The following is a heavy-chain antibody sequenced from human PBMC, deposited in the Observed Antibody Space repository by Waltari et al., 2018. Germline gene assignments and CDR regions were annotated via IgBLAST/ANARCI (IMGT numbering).Heavy chain of an antibody. CDR1: GYTFTGYY. Sequence: QVQLVQSGAEVKKPGASVKVSCKASGYTFTGYYMHWVRQAPGQGLEWMGRINPNSGGTNYAQKFQGRVTMTRDTSISTAYMELSRLRSDDTAVYYCATITMVQGVIIGASGYWGQGTLVTVSS. D-gene: IGHD3-10*01. CDR2: INPNSGGT. CDR3: ATITMVQGVIIGASGY. V-gene: IGHV1-2*06. J-gene: IGHJ4*02.